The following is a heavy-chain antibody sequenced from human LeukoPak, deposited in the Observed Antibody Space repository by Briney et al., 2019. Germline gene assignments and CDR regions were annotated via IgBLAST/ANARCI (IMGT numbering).Heavy chain of an antibody. CDR1: GGSISSGSYF. CDR2: IYYSGST. Sequence: SETLSLTCAVYGGSISSGSYFWGWIRLPPGKGLEWIGSIYYSGSTYYNPSLKSRVTISVDTSKNQFSLKLSSVTAADTAVYYCARDLRQFGELLRGKNWFDPWGQGTLVTVSS. J-gene: IGHJ5*02. CDR3: ARDLRQFGELLRGKNWFDP. V-gene: IGHV4-39*07. D-gene: IGHD3-10*01.